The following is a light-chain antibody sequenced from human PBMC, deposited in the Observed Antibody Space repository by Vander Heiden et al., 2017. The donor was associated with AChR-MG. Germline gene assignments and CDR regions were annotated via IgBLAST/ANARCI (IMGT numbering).Light chain of an antibody. Sequence: DIQMTQSPSSLSASVGDRITITCRASQSMSNYLNWYQLKPGRTPKLLIYGVSHLQSGVPSRFIGSESGTDFTLTISRLQPEDSATFYCLQTASIPPTFGHGTKVEIK. J-gene: IGKJ1*01. CDR3: LQTASIPPT. CDR1: QSMSNY. CDR2: GVS. V-gene: IGKV1-39*01.